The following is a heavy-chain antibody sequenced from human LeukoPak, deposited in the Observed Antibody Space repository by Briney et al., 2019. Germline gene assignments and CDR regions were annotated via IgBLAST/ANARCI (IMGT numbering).Heavy chain of an antibody. D-gene: IGHD2-21*02. CDR1: GFTFSDYY. V-gene: IGHV3-11*06. J-gene: IGHJ4*02. Sequence: GGSLRLSCAASGFTFSDYYMNWVRQAPGKGLEWVSYITSSSSYTNYADSVEGRFTISRDNAKNSLYLQMNSLRAEDTAVYYCVRGAGDLGYWGQGTLATVSS. CDR3: VRGAGDLGY. CDR2: ITSSSSYT.